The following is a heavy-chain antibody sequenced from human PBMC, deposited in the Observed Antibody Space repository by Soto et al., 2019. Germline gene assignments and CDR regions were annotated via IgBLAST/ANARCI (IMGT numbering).Heavy chain of an antibody. V-gene: IGHV3-33*01. D-gene: IGHD2-2*01. J-gene: IGHJ6*02. CDR2: IWYDGGNK. CDR1: GFTFSSYG. Sequence: TGGSLRLSCAASGFTFSSYGMHWVRQAPGKGLEWVAVIWYDGGNKYYADSVKGRFTISRDNSKNTLYLQMNSLRAEDTAVYYCAGAAAHRYYYGLDVWGQGTTVTVSS. CDR3: AGAAAHRYYYGLDV.